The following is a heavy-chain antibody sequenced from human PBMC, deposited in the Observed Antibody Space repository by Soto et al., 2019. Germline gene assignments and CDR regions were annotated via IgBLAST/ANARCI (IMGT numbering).Heavy chain of an antibody. CDR3: ARGRIVVVPAAMMNWFDP. J-gene: IGHJ5*02. V-gene: IGHV4-30-4*01. D-gene: IGHD2-2*01. Sequence: SETLSLTCTVSGGSISSGDYYWSWIRQPPGKGLEWIGYINHSGSTNYNPSLKSRVAISVDTSKNQFSLKLSSVTAADTAVYYCARGRIVVVPAAMMNWFDPWGQGTLVTVSS. CDR1: GGSISSGDYY. CDR2: INHSGST.